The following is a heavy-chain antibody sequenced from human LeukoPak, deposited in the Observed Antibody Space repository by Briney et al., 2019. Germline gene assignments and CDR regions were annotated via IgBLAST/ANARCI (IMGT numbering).Heavy chain of an antibody. V-gene: IGHV3-11*04. J-gene: IGHJ4*02. CDR2: ISSSGSTI. D-gene: IGHD5-12*01. Sequence: PGGSLRLSCAASGFTFDDYGMSWIRQAPGKGLEWVSYISSSGSTIYYADSVKGRFTISRDNAKNSLYLQMNSLRAEDTAVYYCARRSRGYSGYEFDYWGQGTLVTVSP. CDR1: GFTFDDYG. CDR3: ARRSRGYSGYEFDY.